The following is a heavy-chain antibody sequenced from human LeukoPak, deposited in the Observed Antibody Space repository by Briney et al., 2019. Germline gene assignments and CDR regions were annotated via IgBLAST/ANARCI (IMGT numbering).Heavy chain of an antibody. CDR1: GFTFSSYE. V-gene: IGHV3-48*03. J-gene: IGHJ3*02. CDR2: ISSSGSTI. CDR3: ARDGVHYDFWGGYYTAAFDI. Sequence: GGSLRLSCAASGFTFSSYEMNWVRQAPGKGLEWVSYISSSGSTIYYADSVKGRFTISRDNAKNSLYLQMNSLRAEDTAVYYCARDGVHYDFWGGYYTAAFDIWGQGTMVTVSS. D-gene: IGHD3-3*01.